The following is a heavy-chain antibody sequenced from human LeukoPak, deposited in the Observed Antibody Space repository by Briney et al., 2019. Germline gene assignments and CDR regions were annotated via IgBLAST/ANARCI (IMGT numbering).Heavy chain of an antibody. Sequence: GGSLRLSCATSGLRSSSYWMSWVRQAPGKGLEWVANIDQDESERNYVDSAKGRFTIPRDGAKNSVYLQMNSLKDEDTAVYYCAIAVGRELGYWGQGTLVTVSS. CDR1: GLRSSSYW. J-gene: IGHJ4*02. V-gene: IGHV3-7*01. D-gene: IGHD1-26*01. CDR2: IDQDESER. CDR3: AIAVGRELGY.